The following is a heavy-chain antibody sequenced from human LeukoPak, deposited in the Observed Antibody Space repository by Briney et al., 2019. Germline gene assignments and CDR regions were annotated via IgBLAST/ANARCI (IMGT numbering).Heavy chain of an antibody. CDR1: GFTFSSYG. V-gene: IGHV3-30*02. Sequence: GSLRLSCAASGFTFSSYGMHWVRQAPGKGLEWVAFIRYDGSNKYYADSVKGRFTISRDNSKNTLYLQMNSLRAEDTAVYYCAKDRRRSIAAAGAYYYYYMDVWGKGTTVTISS. CDR3: AKDRRRSIAAAGAYYYYYMDV. D-gene: IGHD6-13*01. J-gene: IGHJ6*03. CDR2: IRYDGSNK.